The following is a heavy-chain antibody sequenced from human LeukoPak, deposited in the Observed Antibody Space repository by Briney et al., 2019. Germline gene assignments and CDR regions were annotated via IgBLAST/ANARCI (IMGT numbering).Heavy chain of an antibody. CDR3: AKQLSRITIFSVDGMGV. J-gene: IGHJ6*02. CDR1: GFTFSSYA. V-gene: IGHV3-23*01. D-gene: IGHD3-3*01. CDR2: ISGSGGST. Sequence: GGSLRLSCAASGFTFSSYAMSWVRQAPGKGLEWVSAISGSGGSTYYADSVKGRFTISRDNSKNTLYLQMSSLRAEDTAVYYCAKQLSRITIFSVDGMGVWGQGTTVTVSS.